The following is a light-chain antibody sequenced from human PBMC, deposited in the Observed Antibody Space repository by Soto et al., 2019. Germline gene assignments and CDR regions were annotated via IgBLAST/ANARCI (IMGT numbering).Light chain of an antibody. V-gene: IGKV3-20*01. CDR1: QSVCSC. CDR3: QQHGDSPQT. CDR2: GVS. J-gene: IGKJ1*01. Sequence: EIMLTQSPGTLSVYAGERATLSCWASQSVCSCLSWYHQKPGQAPMLLFSGVSNRATAIPHRFSVSGFATAVTITTTRLEPEDFAVYDCQQHGDSPQTFGQGTKVDIK.